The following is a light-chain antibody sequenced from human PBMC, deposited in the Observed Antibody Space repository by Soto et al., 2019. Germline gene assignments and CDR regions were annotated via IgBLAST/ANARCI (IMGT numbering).Light chain of an antibody. CDR2: GAS. CDR1: QSVSSK. CDR3: QQYNNWFSIT. Sequence: EIVMTQSPATLSVSPGERATLSCRASQSVSSKLAWYQQKPGQAPRLLIYGASTRATGIPARFSGSGSGTEFTLTISSLQSEDFAVYYCQQYNNWFSITFGQGTRLEIK. J-gene: IGKJ5*01. V-gene: IGKV3-15*01.